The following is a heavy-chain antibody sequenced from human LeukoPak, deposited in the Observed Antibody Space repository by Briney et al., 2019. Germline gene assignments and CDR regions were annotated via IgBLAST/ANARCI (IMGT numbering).Heavy chain of an antibody. CDR3: ARAHSGSYFNWFDP. CDR1: GFTFSSYW. CDR2: IKQDGSEK. J-gene: IGHJ5*02. V-gene: IGHV3-7*01. D-gene: IGHD1-26*01. Sequence: GGSLRLPCAASGFTFSSYWMSWVRQAPGKGLEWVANIKQDGSEKYYVDSVKGRFTISKDNAKNSLYLQMSSLRAEDTAVYYCARAHSGSYFNWFDPWGQGTLVTVSS.